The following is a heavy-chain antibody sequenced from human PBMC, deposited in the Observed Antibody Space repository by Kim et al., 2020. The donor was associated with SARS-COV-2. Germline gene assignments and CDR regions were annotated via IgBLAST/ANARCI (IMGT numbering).Heavy chain of an antibody. CDR1: GGSISSYY. J-gene: IGHJ5*02. CDR3: ARVGMDYKIAAAGLEGVNWFDP. Sequence: SETLSLTCTVSGGSISSYYWSWIRQPPGKGLEWIGYIYYSGSTNYNPSLKSRVTISVDTSKNQFSLKLSSVTAADTAVYYCARVGMDYKIAAAGLEGVNWFDPWGQGTLVTVSS. V-gene: IGHV4-59*13. D-gene: IGHD6-13*01. CDR2: IYYSGST.